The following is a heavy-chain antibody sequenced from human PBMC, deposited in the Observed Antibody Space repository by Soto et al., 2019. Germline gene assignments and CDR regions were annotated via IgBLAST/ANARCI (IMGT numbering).Heavy chain of an antibody. J-gene: IGHJ1*01. CDR2: ISSNGGST. CDR1: GFTFSSYA. Sequence: PGGSLRLSCSASGFTFSSYAMHWVRQAPGKGLEYVSAISSNGGSTYYADSVKGRFTISRDNSKNTLYLQMSSLRAEDTAVYYCVKGPRSLVAALGHFQHWGQGTLVTVSS. V-gene: IGHV3-64D*06. D-gene: IGHD6-6*01. CDR3: VKGPRSLVAALGHFQH.